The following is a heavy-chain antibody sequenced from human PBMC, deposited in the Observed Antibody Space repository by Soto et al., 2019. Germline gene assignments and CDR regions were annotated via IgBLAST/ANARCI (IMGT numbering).Heavy chain of an antibody. V-gene: IGHV5-51*01. CDR1: GYSFTSYW. Sequence: GEALKISCKGSGYSFTSYWIGWVRQMPGKGLEWMGIIYPGDSDTRYSPSFQGQVTISADKSISTAYLQWSSLKASDTAMYYCARLPEYSSSWYWFDYWGQGTLVTVSS. CDR2: IYPGDSDT. CDR3: ARLPEYSSSWYWFDY. J-gene: IGHJ4*02. D-gene: IGHD6-13*01.